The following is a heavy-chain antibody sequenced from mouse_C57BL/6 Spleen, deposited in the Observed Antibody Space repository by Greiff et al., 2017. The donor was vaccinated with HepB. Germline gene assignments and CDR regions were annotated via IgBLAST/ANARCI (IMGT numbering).Heavy chain of an antibody. Sequence: VQLQQPGAELVMPGASVKLSCKASGYTFTSYWMHWVKPRPGQGLEWIGEIDPSDSYTNYNQKFKGKSTLTVDKSSSTAYMQLSSLTSEDSAVYYCARTYYYGPYYFDYWGQGTTLTVSS. D-gene: IGHD1-1*01. CDR1: GYTFTSYW. V-gene: IGHV1-69*01. J-gene: IGHJ2*01. CDR2: IDPSDSYT. CDR3: ARTYYYGPYYFDY.